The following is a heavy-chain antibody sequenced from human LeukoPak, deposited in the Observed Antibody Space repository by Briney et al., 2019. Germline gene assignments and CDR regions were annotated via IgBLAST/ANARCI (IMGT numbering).Heavy chain of an antibody. CDR2: IYYSGGT. D-gene: IGHD3-22*01. CDR1: GGSINTYY. Sequence: SETLSLTCTVSGGSINTYYWSWIRQPPGKGLEWIGYIYYSGGTNYNPSLKSRVTLSVDTSKNQVSLKLSSVTAADTAVYFCARQPPDTASFDYWGRGILVTVSS. V-gene: IGHV4-59*01. J-gene: IGHJ4*02. CDR3: ARQPPDTASFDY.